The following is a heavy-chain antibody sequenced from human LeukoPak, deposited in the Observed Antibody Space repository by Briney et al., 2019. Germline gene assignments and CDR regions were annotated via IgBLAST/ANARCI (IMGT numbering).Heavy chain of an antibody. V-gene: IGHV3-7*01. D-gene: IGHD4-23*01. Sequence: GGSLRLSCVASGFPFSSYWMTWVRQAPGKGLEWVANIKQDGSKKSYVDSVKGRFTISRDSSKNTVYLQMNSLAVEDTAVYYCARDPPRVRNSWGDGFDVWGQGTTVTVSS. CDR3: ARDPPRVRNSWGDGFDV. CDR1: GFPFSSYW. J-gene: IGHJ6*02. CDR2: IKQDGSKK.